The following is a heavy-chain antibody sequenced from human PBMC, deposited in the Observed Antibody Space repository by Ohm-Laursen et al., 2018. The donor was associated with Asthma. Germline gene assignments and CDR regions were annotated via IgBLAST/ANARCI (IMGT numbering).Heavy chain of an antibody. J-gene: IGHJ4*01. CDR2: LFPDGRRT. CDR3: ARGNVEGLL. V-gene: IGHV3-74*01. CDR1: GFIFSDYF. Sequence: SLRLSCSAPGFIFSDYFMHWVRQRPGEGLVWISHLFPDGRRTNYADSVKGRFTISRDDAQNTVYLQMHSLRVDDTAVYFCARGNVEGLLWGHGTLVTVSS.